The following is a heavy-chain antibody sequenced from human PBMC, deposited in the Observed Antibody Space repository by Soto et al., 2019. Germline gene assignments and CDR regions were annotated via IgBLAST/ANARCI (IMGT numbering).Heavy chain of an antibody. Sequence: SLRLSCVASGFTFSRYWMSWVRQAPGKGLERVANIKEDGSEKYYVESVEGRFTISRDNAKNSLYLQMNSLRAEDTAVYYCARDNLDILTGYYYYYGLDVWGQGTTVTVSS. CDR2: IKEDGSEK. J-gene: IGHJ6*02. D-gene: IGHD3-9*01. CDR1: GFTFSRYW. V-gene: IGHV3-7*01. CDR3: ARDNLDILTGYYYYYGLDV.